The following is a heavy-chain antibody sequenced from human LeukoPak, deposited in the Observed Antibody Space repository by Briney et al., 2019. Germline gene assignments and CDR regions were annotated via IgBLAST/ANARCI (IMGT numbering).Heavy chain of an antibody. D-gene: IGHD2-15*01. Sequence: PSETLSLTCTVSGGSISSYYWSWIRQPPGKGLEWSGEMNHSGSTNYNPSLKSRVTISVDTSKNQFSLKLSSVTAADTAVYYCARRLGGGSCYSINYYYYMDVWGKGTTVTVSS. CDR2: MNHSGST. CDR1: GGSISSYY. V-gene: IGHV4-34*01. CDR3: ARRLGGGSCYSINYYYYMDV. J-gene: IGHJ6*03.